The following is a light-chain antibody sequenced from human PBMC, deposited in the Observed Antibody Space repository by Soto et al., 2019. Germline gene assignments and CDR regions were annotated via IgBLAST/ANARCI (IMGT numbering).Light chain of an antibody. V-gene: IGLV2-8*01. CDR1: SSDVGGYNY. CDR3: SSYAGSNANYV. CDR2: EVS. Sequence: QSARTQPPSASGSPGQSVTISCTGTSSDVGGYNYVSWYQQHPGKAPKLMIYEVSKRPSGVPDRFSGSKSGNTASLTVSGLQAEDEAAYYCSSYAGSNANYVFGPGTKVTVL. J-gene: IGLJ1*01.